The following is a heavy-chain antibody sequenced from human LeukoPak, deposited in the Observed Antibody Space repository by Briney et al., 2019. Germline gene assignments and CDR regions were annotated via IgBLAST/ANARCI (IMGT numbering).Heavy chain of an antibody. CDR2: IYYSGST. V-gene: IGHV4-59*01. CDR3: ASSFDRGPYYFDY. J-gene: IGHJ4*02. CDR1: GGSISSYY. D-gene: IGHD3-22*01. Sequence: SETLSLTCTVSGGSISSYYWSWIRQPPGKGLEWIGYIYYSGSTNYNPSLKSRVTISVDTSKNQFSLKLSSVTAADTAVYYCASSFDRGPYYFDYWGQRTLVTVSS.